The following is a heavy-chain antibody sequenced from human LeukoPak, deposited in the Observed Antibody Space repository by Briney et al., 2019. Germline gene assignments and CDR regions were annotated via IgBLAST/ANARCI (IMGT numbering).Heavy chain of an antibody. V-gene: IGHV3-23*01. CDR3: AKDQGSGHGSYTWGTFDY. CDR2: INGRGEAT. CDR1: GFTFSSYA. Sequence: GGSLRLSCAASGFTFSSYAMSWVRQAPGKGLEWVSGINGRGEATVYAASVEGRFTISRDNSKNTLYLQLNSLRVEDTAVYFCAKDQGSGHGSYTWGTFDYWGLGSLVTVFS. J-gene: IGHJ4*01. D-gene: IGHD3-3*01.